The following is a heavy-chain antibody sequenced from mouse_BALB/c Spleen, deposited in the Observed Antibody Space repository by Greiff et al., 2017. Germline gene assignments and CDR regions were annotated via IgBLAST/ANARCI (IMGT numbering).Heavy chain of an antibody. CDR2: ISSGGST. J-gene: IGHJ2*01. Sequence: EVKLMESAGGLVKPGGSLKLSCAASGFTFSSYAMSWVRQTPEKRLEWVASISSGGSTYYPDSVKGRFTISRDNARNILYLQMSSLRSEDTAMYYCARNYYFDYWGQGTTLTVSS. CDR1: GFTFSSYA. V-gene: IGHV5-6-5*01. CDR3: ARNYYFDY.